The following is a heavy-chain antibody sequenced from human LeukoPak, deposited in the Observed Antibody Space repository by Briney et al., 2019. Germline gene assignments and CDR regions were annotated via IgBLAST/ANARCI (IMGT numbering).Heavy chain of an antibody. CDR1: GFTFSSYS. D-gene: IGHD2-21*02. CDR2: ISRSSTYI. J-gene: IGHJ4*02. Sequence: GGSLRLSCTASGFTFSSYSMNWVRQAPGKGLEWVSSISRSSTYIYYADSVKGRFTISRDNAKNSLYLQMNSLRAEDTAVYYCASRRSAYCGGDCPEGYWGQGTLVTVSS. V-gene: IGHV3-21*01. CDR3: ASRRSAYCGGDCPEGY.